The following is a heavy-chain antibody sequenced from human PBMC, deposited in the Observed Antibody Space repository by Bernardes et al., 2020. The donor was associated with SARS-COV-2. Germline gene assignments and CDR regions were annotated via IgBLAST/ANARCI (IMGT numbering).Heavy chain of an antibody. V-gene: IGHV1-2*02. CDR2: INPNSGGT. Sequence: ASVKVSCKASGYTFTGYYMHWVRQAPGQGLEWMGWINPNSGGTNYAQKFQGRVTMTRDTSISTAYMELSRLRSDDTDVYYCARDLYGSGSYYSTPPFYYYGMDVWGQGTTVTVSS. CDR3: ARDLYGSGSYYSTPPFYYYGMDV. J-gene: IGHJ6*02. D-gene: IGHD3-10*01. CDR1: GYTFTGYY.